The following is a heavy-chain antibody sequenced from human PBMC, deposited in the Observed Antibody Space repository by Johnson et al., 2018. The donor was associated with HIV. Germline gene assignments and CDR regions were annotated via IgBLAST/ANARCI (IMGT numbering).Heavy chain of an antibody. CDR1: GFTFDDYG. CDR2: INWNGGST. V-gene: IGHV3-20*04. J-gene: IGHJ3*02. Sequence: VQLVESGGGVVRPGGSLRLSCAASGFTFDDYGMSWVRQAPGKGLEWVSGINWNGGSTGYADSVKGRFTISRDNAKNSLYLQMNSLRAEDTALYYCAGRFYYDSSGYYSAAFDIWAKGQWSPSLQ. CDR3: AGRFYYDSSGYYSAAFDI. D-gene: IGHD3-22*01.